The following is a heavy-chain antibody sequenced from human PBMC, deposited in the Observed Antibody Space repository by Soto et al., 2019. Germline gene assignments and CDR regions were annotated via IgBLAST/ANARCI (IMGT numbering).Heavy chain of an antibody. D-gene: IGHD6-6*01. CDR1: GVFFSNYH. CDR2: ISGGGDST. J-gene: IGHJ6*02. Sequence: EVQLLESGGALVQPGGSLRLSCAASGVFFSNYHMSWVRQSPGKGLQWVAAISGGGDSTYYADSVKGRFTISRDNSENTLWLQMNSLRAGDTAVYYCVKYGGAAALPTFYYGLDVWGQGTTVTVSS. CDR3: VKYGGAAALPTFYYGLDV. V-gene: IGHV3-23*01.